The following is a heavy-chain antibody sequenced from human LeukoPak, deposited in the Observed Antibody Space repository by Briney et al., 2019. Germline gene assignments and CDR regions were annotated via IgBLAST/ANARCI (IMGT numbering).Heavy chain of an antibody. D-gene: IGHD2-15*01. V-gene: IGHV4-59*11. CDR2: ISNSGSS. CDR3: GRDALVGYFSYYYMDV. Sequence: KSSETLSLTCTVSGGSISSHYWTWIRQSRVRGLEWIGDISNSGSSSDNPSLKSRFTISIHTSKNQFSLKLSSVTAAHTAVYYCGRDALVGYFSYYYMDVWGKGTTVTVSS. J-gene: IGHJ6*03. CDR1: GGSISSHY.